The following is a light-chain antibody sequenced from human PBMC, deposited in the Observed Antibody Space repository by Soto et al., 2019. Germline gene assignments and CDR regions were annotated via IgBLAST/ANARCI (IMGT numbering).Light chain of an antibody. CDR2: DVN. V-gene: IGLV2-14*03. J-gene: IGLJ1*01. Sequence: QSALTQPASVSGSPGQSITISCTGTSSDVGGYNFVSWYQQHPGKVPKLMIFDVNRRPSGVSDHFSGSNFGNTASLTISGLQDKDERDYNCFSYTSSTTNVFGSRTKDTVL. CDR1: SSDVGGYNF. CDR3: FSYTSSTTNV.